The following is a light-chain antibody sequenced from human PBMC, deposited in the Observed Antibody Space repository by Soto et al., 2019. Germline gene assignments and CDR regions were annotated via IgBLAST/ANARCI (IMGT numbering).Light chain of an antibody. CDR1: QSINSRY. CDR2: GAS. CDR3: QQFGSSPRFT. J-gene: IGKJ3*01. Sequence: EIVLTQSPGTLSLSPGERATLSCRASQSINSRYLAWYQQKPGQAPRLLIYGASSRATGIPDRFSGSGSGTDFTLTISRLGAEDFAVYYCQQFGSSPRFTFGPGTKVDIK. V-gene: IGKV3-20*01.